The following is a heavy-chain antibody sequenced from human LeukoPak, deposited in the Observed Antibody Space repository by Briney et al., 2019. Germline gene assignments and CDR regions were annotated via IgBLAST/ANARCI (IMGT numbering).Heavy chain of an antibody. D-gene: IGHD3-9*01. J-gene: IGHJ4*02. CDR2: IDHSGRT. CDR3: GRDRPTGYYDY. V-gene: IGHV4-38-2*02. CDR1: SYSISSGYY. Sequence: PSETLSLTCTVSSYSISSGYYWGWIRQPPGKGLEWIGSIDHSGRTYYHPSLKSRVTISVDTSKNQFSPKLSSVTAADTAVYFCGRDRPTGYYDYWGQGILVTVSS.